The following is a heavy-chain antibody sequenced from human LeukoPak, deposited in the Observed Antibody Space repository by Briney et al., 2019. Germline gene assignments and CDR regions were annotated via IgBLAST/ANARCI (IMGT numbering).Heavy chain of an antibody. CDR3: ARARWGEWELLRHNWFDP. Sequence: SETLSLTCTVSGGSISSSSYYWGWIRQPPGKGLEWIGSIYYSGSTYYNPSLKSRVTISVDTSKNQFSLKLSSVTAADTAVYYCARARWGEWELLRHNWFDPWGQGTLVTVSS. CDR1: GGSISSSSYY. CDR2: IYYSGST. J-gene: IGHJ5*02. V-gene: IGHV4-39*07. D-gene: IGHD1-26*01.